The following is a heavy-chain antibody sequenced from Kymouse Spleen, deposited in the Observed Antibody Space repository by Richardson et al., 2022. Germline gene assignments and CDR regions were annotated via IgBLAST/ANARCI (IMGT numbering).Heavy chain of an antibody. CDR3: ATSGYSSGWYPYYYYYGMDV. D-gene: IGHD6-19*01. CDR1: GGSISSSSYY. V-gene: IGHV4-39*01. J-gene: IGHJ6*02. Sequence: QLQLQESGPGLVKPSETLSLTCTVSGGSISSSSYYWGWIRQPPGKGLEWIGSIYYSGSTYYNPSLKSRVTISVDTSKNQFSLKLSSVTAADTAVYYCATSGYSSGWYPYYYYYGMDVWGQGTTVTVSS. CDR2: IYYSGST.